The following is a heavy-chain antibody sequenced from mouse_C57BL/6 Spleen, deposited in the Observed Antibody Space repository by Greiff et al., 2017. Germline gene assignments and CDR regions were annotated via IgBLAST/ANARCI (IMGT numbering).Heavy chain of an antibody. CDR1: GFSLTSYG. J-gene: IGHJ3*01. D-gene: IGHD2-5*01. CDR3: AESYYSNYGPCAY. V-gene: IGHV2-3*01. CDR2: IWGDGST. Sequence: VQRVESGPGLVAPSQSLSITCTVSGFSLTSYGVSWVRQTPGKGLEWLGVIWGDGSTNYHSALISRLSISKANSKSQVFLKLNSLQTDDTATYYSAESYYSNYGPCAYWGPVTRVTVSA.